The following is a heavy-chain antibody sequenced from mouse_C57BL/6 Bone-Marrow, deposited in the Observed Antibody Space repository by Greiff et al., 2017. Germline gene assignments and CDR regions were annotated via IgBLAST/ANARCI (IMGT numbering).Heavy chain of an antibody. CDR3: ASWMRIRKGVDY. CDR2: IHPNSGST. CDR1: GYTFTSYW. J-gene: IGHJ2*01. D-gene: IGHD2-4*01. Sequence: QVQLQQPGAELVKPGASVKLSCKASGYTFTSYWMHWVKQRPGQGLEWIGMIHPNSGSTNYNEKFKSKATLTVDKSSSTAYMQLSSLTSEDSSVYYCASWMRIRKGVDYWGQGTTLTVSS. V-gene: IGHV1-64*01.